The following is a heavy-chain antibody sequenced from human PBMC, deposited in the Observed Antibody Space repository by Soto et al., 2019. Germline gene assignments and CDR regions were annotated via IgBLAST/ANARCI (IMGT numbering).Heavy chain of an antibody. CDR2: IYYSGST. CDR3: ARDRDFWSGYYRTYRMDV. V-gene: IGHV4-59*01. J-gene: IGHJ6*02. D-gene: IGHD3-3*01. Sequence: SETLSLTCTVSGGSISSYYWSWIRQPPGKGLEWIGYIYYSGSTNYNPSLKSRVTISVDTSKNQFSLKLSSVTAADTAVYYCARDRDFWSGYYRTYRMDVWGQGTTVTVSS. CDR1: GGSISSYY.